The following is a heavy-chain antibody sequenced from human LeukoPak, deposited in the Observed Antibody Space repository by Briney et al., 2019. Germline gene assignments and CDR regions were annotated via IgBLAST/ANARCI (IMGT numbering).Heavy chain of an antibody. CDR3: AKDPNGDYVGAFDS. CDR2: ITGRGGT. CDR1: GLTFSNYA. J-gene: IGHJ3*01. Sequence: GGSLRLPCAASGLTFSNYAMTWVRQAPGKGLEWISSITGRGGTSYTDSVKGRFTVYRDNSKNILYLQMNSLRVGDTALYYCAKDPNGDYVGAFDSWGQGTMVTVSS. V-gene: IGHV3-23*01. D-gene: IGHD4-17*01.